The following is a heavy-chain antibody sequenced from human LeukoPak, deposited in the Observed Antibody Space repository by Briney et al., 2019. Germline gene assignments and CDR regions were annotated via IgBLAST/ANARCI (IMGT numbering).Heavy chain of an antibody. CDR3: IVVVEPPDSDGFDV. CDR1: GFTFGNPW. Sequence: GGSLRLSCAASGFTFGNPWVHWVRQAPGKGLVWVSLINADGSTTSYADSVKGRFTISRDNARNTLSLEMNSLTIEDTAVFYCIVVVEPPDSDGFDVWGQGTMITVSS. V-gene: IGHV3-74*01. D-gene: IGHD1-14*01. J-gene: IGHJ3*01. CDR2: INADGSTT.